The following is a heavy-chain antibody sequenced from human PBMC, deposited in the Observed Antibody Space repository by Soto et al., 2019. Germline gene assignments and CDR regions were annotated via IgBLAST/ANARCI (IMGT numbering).Heavy chain of an antibody. CDR2: IYYSGST. V-gene: IGHV4-30-4*01. J-gene: IGHJ4*02. CDR3: ARGCSGGSCYSGAPTDY. CDR1: VGSISSGDYY. D-gene: IGHD2-15*01. Sequence: PSETLSLACTVSVGSISSGDYYWSWIRQPPGKGLEWIGYIYYSGSTYYNPSLKSRVTIPVDTSKNQFSLKLSSVTAADTAVYYCARGCSGGSCYSGAPTDYWGQGTLVTVSS.